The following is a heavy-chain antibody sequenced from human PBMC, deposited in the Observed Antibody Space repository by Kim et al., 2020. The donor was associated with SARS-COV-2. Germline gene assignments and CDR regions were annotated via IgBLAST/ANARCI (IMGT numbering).Heavy chain of an antibody. CDR1: GFTFSSYW. D-gene: IGHD1-7*01. CDR2: IKQDGSEK. V-gene: IGHV3-7*01. Sequence: GGSLRLSCAASGFTFSSYWMSWVRQAPGKGLEWVANIKQDGSEKYYVDSVKGRFTISRDNAKNSLYLQMNSLRAGDTAVYYCARKDNWNYAAFDPWGQGTLVTVSS. J-gene: IGHJ5*02. CDR3: ARKDNWNYAAFDP.